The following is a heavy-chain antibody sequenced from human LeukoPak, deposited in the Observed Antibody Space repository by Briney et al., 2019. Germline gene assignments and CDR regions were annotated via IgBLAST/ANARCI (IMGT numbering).Heavy chain of an antibody. CDR1: GYTFTSYG. V-gene: IGHV1-18*01. CDR3: ARSSRFDWLLYFDS. CDR2: ISGYNGNT. D-gene: IGHD3-9*01. J-gene: IGHJ4*02. Sequence: ASVKVSCKASGYTFTSYGINWVRQAPGQGLEWMGWISGYNGNTNYAENVQGRVTMTTDTSTSTAYIELRSLRSDDTAVFYCARSSRFDWLLYFDSWGQGTLVTVSS.